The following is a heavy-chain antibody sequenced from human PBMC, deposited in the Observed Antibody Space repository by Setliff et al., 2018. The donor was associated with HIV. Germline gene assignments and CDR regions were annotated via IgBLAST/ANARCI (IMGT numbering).Heavy chain of an antibody. V-gene: IGHV4-61*09. Sequence: SETLSLTCTVPGGSISSGSYYWSWIRQPAGKGLEWIGHIYTSGSTNYNPSLKSRVTMTRDTSTSTVYMELSSLRSEDTAVYYCARDWEARADYYDTSGQAQYFQHWGQGTLVTVSS. CDR2: IYTSGST. CDR1: GGSISSGSYY. CDR3: ARDWEARADYYDTSGQAQYFQH. J-gene: IGHJ1*01. D-gene: IGHD3-22*01.